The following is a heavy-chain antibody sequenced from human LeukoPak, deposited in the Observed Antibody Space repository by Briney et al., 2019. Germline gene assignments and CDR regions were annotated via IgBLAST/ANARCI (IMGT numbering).Heavy chain of an antibody. CDR1: GFTYSSYD. CDR3: AKDLRRGPFDY. CDR2: ISGSGGST. D-gene: IGHD3-10*01. J-gene: IGHJ4*02. V-gene: IGHV3-23*01. Sequence: GGPLRLSCAASGFTYSSYDMSWPPHAPGKAREWVSAISGSGGSTYYADSVKGRFTISRDNSKNTLYLQMNSLRAEDTAVYYCAKDLRRGPFDYWGQGTLVTVSS.